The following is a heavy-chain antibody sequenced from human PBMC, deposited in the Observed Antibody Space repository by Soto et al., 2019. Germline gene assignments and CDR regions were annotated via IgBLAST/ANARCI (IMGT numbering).Heavy chain of an antibody. CDR1: GGSISNSY. D-gene: IGHD6-6*01. J-gene: IGHJ6*02. Sequence: SETLSLTCTVSGGSISNSYWSWIRLSPGKGLEWIGYIYSSGSTNYNPSLESRVTISVDTSKNQFSLKLSSVTAADTAVYYCARDLLTSIAGNYYYYGMDVWGQGTTVTVSS. V-gene: IGHV4-59*01. CDR2: IYSSGST. CDR3: ARDLLTSIAGNYYYYGMDV.